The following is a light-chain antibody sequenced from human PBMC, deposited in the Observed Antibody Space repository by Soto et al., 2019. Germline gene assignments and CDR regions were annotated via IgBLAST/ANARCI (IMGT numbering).Light chain of an antibody. CDR1: QSISSY. Sequence: DIQMTQSPTSLSASVGDRVTITCRASQSISSYLNWYQQKPGKAPKLLIYAASSLQSGGPSRFSGSGSGTDFTLTISSLQPEDFATYYCQKSYSTPRTFGQGTKVDIK. V-gene: IGKV1-39*01. CDR2: AAS. J-gene: IGKJ1*01. CDR3: QKSYSTPRT.